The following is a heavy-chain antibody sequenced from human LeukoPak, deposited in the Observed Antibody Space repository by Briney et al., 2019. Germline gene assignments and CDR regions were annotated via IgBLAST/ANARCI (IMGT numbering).Heavy chain of an antibody. CDR2: ISSSSSNT. Sequence: PGGSLRLSCAASGFTFSSSTMNWVRQAPGQGLEWVSSISSSSSNTHYADSVEGRFTISRDNAKNSLYLQMNSLRDEDTAVYYCVYGDNRGYWGQGTLVTVSS. D-gene: IGHD4-17*01. CDR1: GFTFSSST. CDR3: VYGDNRGY. J-gene: IGHJ4*02. V-gene: IGHV3-21*01.